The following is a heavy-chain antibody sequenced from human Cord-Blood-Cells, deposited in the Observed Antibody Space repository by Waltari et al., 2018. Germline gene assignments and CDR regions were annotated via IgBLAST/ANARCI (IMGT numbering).Heavy chain of an antibody. CDR3: ARDNYDFWSGYMKGNYYYYGMDV. Sequence: EVQLVESGGGLVKPGGSLRLSCAASGFTFRSYSMNWVRQATGKGREWVSSISSSSSYIYYADSVRGRFTISRDNAKNSLYLQMNSLRSEDTAVYYCARDNYDFWSGYMKGNYYYYGMDVWGQGTTVTVSS. CDR1: GFTFRSYS. D-gene: IGHD3-3*01. CDR2: ISSSSSYI. V-gene: IGHV3-21*01. J-gene: IGHJ6*02.